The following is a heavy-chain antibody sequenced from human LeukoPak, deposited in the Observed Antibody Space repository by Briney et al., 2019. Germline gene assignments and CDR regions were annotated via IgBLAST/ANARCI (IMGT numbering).Heavy chain of an antibody. Sequence: GGSLRLSCAASGFTFSSYSMNWVRQAPGKGLEWVSSISSSSSYIYYADSVKGRFTISRDNAKNSLYLQMNSLRAEDTAVYYCARGWLADDAFDIWGQGTMVTVSS. V-gene: IGHV3-21*01. CDR2: ISSSSSYI. CDR3: ARGWLADDAFDI. J-gene: IGHJ3*02. D-gene: IGHD6-19*01. CDR1: GFTFSSYS.